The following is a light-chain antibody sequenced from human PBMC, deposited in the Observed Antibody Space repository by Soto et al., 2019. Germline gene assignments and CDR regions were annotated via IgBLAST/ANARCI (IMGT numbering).Light chain of an antibody. V-gene: IGKV3-15*01. CDR1: QSVSSSY. CDR2: GAS. Sequence: EIVLNQSPGTLSLSPGERATLSCRASQSVSSSYLAWYQQKPGQAPRLLIYGASTRATGIPARFSGSGSGTEFTLTISSLQSEDFAVYYCQQYNNWSITFGQGTRLENK. J-gene: IGKJ5*01. CDR3: QQYNNWSIT.